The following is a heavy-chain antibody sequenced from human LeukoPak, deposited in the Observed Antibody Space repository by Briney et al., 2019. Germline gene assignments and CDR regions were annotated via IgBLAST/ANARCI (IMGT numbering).Heavy chain of an antibody. J-gene: IGHJ4*02. Sequence: GRSLRLSCAASGFTFNSYGMPWVRQAPGKGLEWVAVIWYDGSYKYYAVSVKGRFTISKDNSKNTLELQMSSLRADDTAVYYCARWASIQATYLFDYWGQGTLVTVSS. V-gene: IGHV3-33*01. CDR3: ARWASIQATYLFDY. CDR2: IWYDGSYK. D-gene: IGHD2-21*01. CDR1: GFTFNSYG.